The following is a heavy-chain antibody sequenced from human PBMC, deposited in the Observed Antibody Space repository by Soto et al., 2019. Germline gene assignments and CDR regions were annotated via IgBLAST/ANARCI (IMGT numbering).Heavy chain of an antibody. D-gene: IGHD3-3*01. CDR1: GYTFTSYA. J-gene: IGHJ4*02. Sequence: GASVKVSCKASGYTFTSYAMHWVRQAPGQRREGMGWINAGNGNRKYSQKVQGRVTITRDTSASTAYMELSSLRSEDTAVYYCARGLSSYYDFWSGSQPLDYWGQGTLVTVSS. V-gene: IGHV1-3*01. CDR2: INAGNGNR. CDR3: ARGLSSYYDFWSGSQPLDY.